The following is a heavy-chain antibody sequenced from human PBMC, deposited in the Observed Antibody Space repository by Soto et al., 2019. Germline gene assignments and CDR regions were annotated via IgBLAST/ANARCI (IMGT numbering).Heavy chain of an antibody. CDR1: GYSFANYG. J-gene: IGHJ4*02. V-gene: IGHV5-51*01. D-gene: IGHD3-10*01. Sequence: GESLKISCKGSGYSFANYGIGWVRQMPGKGLEWMGIIWPGDSDTRYSPSLQGQVTISVDKSISTAYLQWSSLKASDTAMYYCARRAPPYGSGSKTFDYWGRGTLVTVSS. CDR3: ARRAPPYGSGSKTFDY. CDR2: IWPGDSDT.